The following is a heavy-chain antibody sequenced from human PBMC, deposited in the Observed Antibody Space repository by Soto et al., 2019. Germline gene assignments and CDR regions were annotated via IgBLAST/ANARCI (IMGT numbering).Heavy chain of an antibody. Sequence: QVQLQQWGAGLLKPSETLSLTCAVYGGSVSSGSYYWSWIRQPPGKGLEWIGEMSHSGGTHFNPSLKNRVTISVDTSKNQFSLKMSFVTAADTAVYYCARVERGTATTVVDAFDIWGPGTMVTVSS. J-gene: IGHJ3*02. V-gene: IGHV4-34*01. D-gene: IGHD2-21*02. CDR1: GGSVSSGSYY. CDR3: ARVERGTATTVVDAFDI. CDR2: MSHSGGT.